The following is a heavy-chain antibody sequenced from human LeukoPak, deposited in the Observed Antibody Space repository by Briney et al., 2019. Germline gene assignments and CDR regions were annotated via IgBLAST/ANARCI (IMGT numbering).Heavy chain of an antibody. CDR2: ISYDGSNK. J-gene: IGHJ4*02. CDR3: ARGPTPDY. CDR1: GFTFNNYA. V-gene: IGHV3-30*04. Sequence: QPGGSLRLSCAASGFTFNNYAMHWVRQAPGKGLEWVAVISYDGSNKNYADPVKGRFTISRDNSKNTLYLQMNSLRAEDTAVYYCARGPTPDYWGQGILVTVSS.